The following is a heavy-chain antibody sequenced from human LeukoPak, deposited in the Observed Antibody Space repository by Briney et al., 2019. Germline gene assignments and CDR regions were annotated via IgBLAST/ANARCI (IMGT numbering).Heavy chain of an antibody. CDR2: IIPIFGTA. J-gene: IGHJ4*02. CDR3: ARGGEVRGVIITLGY. Sequence: GSSVKVSCKASGGTFSSYAISWVRQAPGQGLEWMGGIIPIFGTANYAQKFQGRVTITADKSTSTAYMELSSLRSEDTAVYYCARGGEVRGVIITLGYWGQGTLVTVSS. D-gene: IGHD3-10*01. CDR1: GGTFSSYA. V-gene: IGHV1-69*06.